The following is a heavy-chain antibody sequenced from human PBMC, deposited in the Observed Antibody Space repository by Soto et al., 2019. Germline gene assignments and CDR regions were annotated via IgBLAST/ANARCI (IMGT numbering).Heavy chain of an antibody. CDR3: ATVYSSVIGNNDAFDI. CDR1: GYTLTELS. Sequence: VASVKVSCKVSGYTLTELSMHWVRQAPGKGLEWMGGFDPEDGETIYAQKFQGRVTMTEDTSTDTAYMELSSLRSEDTAVYYCATVYSSVIGNNDAFDIWGQGTMVTVSS. V-gene: IGHV1-24*01. D-gene: IGHD3-22*01. CDR2: FDPEDGET. J-gene: IGHJ3*02.